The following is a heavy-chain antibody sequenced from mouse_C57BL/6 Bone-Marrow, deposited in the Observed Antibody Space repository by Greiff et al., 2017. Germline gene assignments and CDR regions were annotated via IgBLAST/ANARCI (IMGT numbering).Heavy chain of an antibody. D-gene: IGHD2-4*01. CDR1: GFTFSDYG. CDR3: ARRNDYGVAY. J-gene: IGHJ3*01. CDR2: ISSGSSTI. Sequence: EVMLVESGGGLVKPGGSLKLSCAASGFTFSDYGMHWVRQAPEKGLEWVAYISSGSSTIYYADTVKGRFTISRDNAKNTLFLQMTSLRSEDTAMYYCARRNDYGVAYWGQGTLVTVSA. V-gene: IGHV5-17*01.